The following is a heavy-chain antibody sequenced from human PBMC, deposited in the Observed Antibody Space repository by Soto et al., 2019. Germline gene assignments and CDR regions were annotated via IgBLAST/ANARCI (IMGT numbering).Heavy chain of an antibody. J-gene: IGHJ6*02. CDR1: GFTFSNYA. V-gene: IGHV3-30*18. Sequence: PGGSLRLSCAVSGFTFSNYAMHWVRQAPGKGLEWVAVVSHDGTNKHYADSVKGRFTVSRDNSKDTVYLQMNSLRVEDTGVYSCAKEITKQVGSGNYYYYAMDAWGQGTTVTVYS. D-gene: IGHD5-12*01. CDR3: AKEITKQVGSGNYYYYAMDA. CDR2: VSHDGTNK.